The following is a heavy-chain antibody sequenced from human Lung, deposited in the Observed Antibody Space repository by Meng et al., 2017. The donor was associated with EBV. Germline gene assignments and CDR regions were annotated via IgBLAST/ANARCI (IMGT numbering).Heavy chain of an antibody. V-gene: IGHV1-18*01. Sequence: QVQPVQSGAEVKRPGSSVEVSCKASGYNITRDGITWVRQAPGQGLEWMGWISPSTGNTNYAQNLQGRVTMTADTFTTTAFMELWSLTSDDTAVYYCATDLAHYYGSGNYGIYSDYWGQGTLVTVSS. D-gene: IGHD3-10*01. CDR1: GYNITRDG. CDR3: ATDLAHYYGSGNYGIYSDY. CDR2: ISPSTGNT. J-gene: IGHJ4*02.